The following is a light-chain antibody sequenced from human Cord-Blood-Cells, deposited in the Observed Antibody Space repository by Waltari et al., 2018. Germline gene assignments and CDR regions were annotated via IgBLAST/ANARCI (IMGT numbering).Light chain of an antibody. CDR1: QSVLYSSNNKNY. CDR3: QQYYSTPLT. V-gene: IGKV4-1*01. J-gene: IGKJ1*01. CDR2: WAS. Sequence: DIVMTPSPDSLAVSLGERATINCKSSQSVLYSSNNKNYLAWYQQKPGQPPKLLIYWASTLESGVPDRFSGSGSGTDFTLTISSLQAEDVAVYYCQQYYSTPLTFGQGTKVEIK.